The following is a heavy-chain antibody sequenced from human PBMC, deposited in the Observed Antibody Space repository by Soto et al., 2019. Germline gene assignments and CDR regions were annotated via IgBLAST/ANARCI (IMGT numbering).Heavy chain of an antibody. V-gene: IGHV4-61*01. CDR2: IYYSGST. CDR1: GGSVSSGSYY. D-gene: IGHD3-3*01. Sequence: QVQLQESGPGLVKPSETLSLTCTVSGGSVSSGSYYWSWIRQPPGKGLEWIGDIYYSGSTNYNPSLKGRDTVSVDTSMDQIYLKLSSVTVADTDVDYCERADYDFWSGPYGMDVWGQGTTVTVSS. CDR3: ERADYDFWSGPYGMDV. J-gene: IGHJ6*02.